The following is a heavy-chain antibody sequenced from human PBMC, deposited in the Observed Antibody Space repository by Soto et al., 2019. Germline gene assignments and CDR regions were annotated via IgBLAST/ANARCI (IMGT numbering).Heavy chain of an antibody. V-gene: IGHV3-23*01. CDR2: ISGSGDST. J-gene: IGHJ4*02. D-gene: IGHD6-19*01. CDR3: ASRSSGWFFDY. Sequence: EVQLLESGGGSVQPGGSLRLSCAASGFTFSSYAMNWVRQAPGKGLEWVSVISGSGDSTYYADSVKGRFTISRDNSKNTLYLQMNSLRAEDTAVYYCASRSSGWFFDYWGQGTLVTVSS. CDR1: GFTFSSYA.